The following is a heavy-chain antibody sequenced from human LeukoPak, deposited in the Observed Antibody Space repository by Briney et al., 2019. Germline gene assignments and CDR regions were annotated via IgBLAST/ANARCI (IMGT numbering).Heavy chain of an antibody. J-gene: IGHJ4*02. CDR2: VSSRSSYI. CDR1: GFTFSTYT. CDR3: AAGLVTPY. V-gene: IGHV3-21*01. Sequence: PGGSLRLSCAASGFTFSTYTLNWVRQAPGEGVEWVSSVSSRSSYIYYADSVKGRFNISRDNAKNSLFLQMNSLRVEDTAVYYCAAGLVTPYWGQGTLVTVSS. D-gene: IGHD3/OR15-3a*01.